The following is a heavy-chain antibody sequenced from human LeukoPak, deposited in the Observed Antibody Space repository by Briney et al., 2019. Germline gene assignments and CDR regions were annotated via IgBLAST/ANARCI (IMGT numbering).Heavy chain of an antibody. J-gene: IGHJ4*01. V-gene: IGHV4-39*01. CDR3: AKSGGYGLIDY. D-gene: IGHD6-25*01. CDR1: GGSISSSSYY. CDR2: IYSSGST. Sequence: SETLSLTCTVSGGSISSSSYYWGWIRQPPGKGLEWIGSIYSSGSTYYNSSLKSRVTISIDTSKNQVSLKMSSVTAADTAVYYCAKSGGYGLIDYWGQGTLVTASS.